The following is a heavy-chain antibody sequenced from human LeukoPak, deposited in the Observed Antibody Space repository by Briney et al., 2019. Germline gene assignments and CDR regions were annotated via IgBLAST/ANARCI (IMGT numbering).Heavy chain of an antibody. D-gene: IGHD3-16*01. V-gene: IGHV3-74*01. Sequence: ETLSLTCTVSGGSISSSSYYWGWVRQAPGKGLVWVSRINTDGRTITYADSVKGRFTISRDNAKNTLYLQMNSLRAEDTAVYYCAKALTFDYVWDAFDIWGQGTMVTVSS. CDR1: GGSISSSSYY. CDR3: AKALTFDYVWDAFDI. J-gene: IGHJ3*02. CDR2: INTDGRTI.